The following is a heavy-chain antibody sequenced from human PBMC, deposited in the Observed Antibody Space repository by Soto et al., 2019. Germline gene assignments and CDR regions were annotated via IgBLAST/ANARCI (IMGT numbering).Heavy chain of an antibody. CDR1: GGSFSGYY. CDR3: ARERHDYYDSSGYLDY. D-gene: IGHD3-22*01. Sequence: SETLSLTCAVYGGSFSGYYWTWIRQPPGTGLEWIGEINHSGSTNYNPSLKSRVTISVDTSKNQFSLKLSSVTAADTAVYYCARERHDYYDSSGYLDYWGQGTLVTVSS. J-gene: IGHJ4*02. V-gene: IGHV4-34*01. CDR2: INHSGST.